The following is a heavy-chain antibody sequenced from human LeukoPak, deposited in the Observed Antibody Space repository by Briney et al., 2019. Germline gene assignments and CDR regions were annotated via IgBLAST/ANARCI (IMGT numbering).Heavy chain of an antibody. CDR1: GYTFISYY. CDR3: ASASIQRSLRYFDWQDYYYYGMDV. J-gene: IGHJ6*02. D-gene: IGHD3-9*01. Sequence: ASVKVSCKASGYTFISYYMHWVRQAPGQGLEWMGIINPSGGSTSYAQKFQGRVTMTRDTSTSTVYMELSSLRSEDTAVYYCASASIQRSLRYFDWQDYYYYGMDVWGQGTTVTVSS. CDR2: INPSGGST. V-gene: IGHV1-46*01.